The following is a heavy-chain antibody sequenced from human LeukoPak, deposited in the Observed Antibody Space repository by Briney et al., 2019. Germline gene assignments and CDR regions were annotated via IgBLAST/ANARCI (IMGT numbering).Heavy chain of an antibody. V-gene: IGHV3-48*03. CDR1: GFTFTSYE. J-gene: IGHJ4*02. Sequence: PGGSLRLSCAASGFTFTSYEMNWVRQAPGQGLEWVSYISSSGSSIYQADSVKGRFTISRDKAKNSLYLQMNRLRAEDTAIYYCARGISGSYLDHWGQGTLVTVSS. CDR2: ISSSGSSI. D-gene: IGHD1-26*01. CDR3: ARGISGSYLDH.